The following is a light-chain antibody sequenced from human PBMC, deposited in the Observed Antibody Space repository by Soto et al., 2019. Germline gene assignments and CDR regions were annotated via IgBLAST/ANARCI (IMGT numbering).Light chain of an antibody. J-gene: IGKJ1*01. CDR3: QQYAGSPRT. CDR1: QNVNNN. CDR2: GAS. Sequence: EIVMTQSPATLSVSPGERATLSCRASQNVNNNLAWYQQKPGQAPRLLIYGASTRATGIPARFTGSGSGTDFTLTINRVEPEDFAVYFCQQYAGSPRTFGQGTKVDI. V-gene: IGKV3-15*01.